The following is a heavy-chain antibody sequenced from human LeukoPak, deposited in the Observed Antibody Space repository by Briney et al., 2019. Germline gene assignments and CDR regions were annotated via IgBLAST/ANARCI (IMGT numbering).Heavy chain of an antibody. CDR1: GGTFSSYA. CDR3: ARDRTLYYDFWSGYGGNNWFDP. J-gene: IGHJ5*02. V-gene: IGHV1-69*05. CDR2: IIPIFGTA. D-gene: IGHD3-3*01. Sequence: GASVKVSCKASGGTFSSYAISWVRQAPGQGLEWMGGIIPIFGTANYAQKFQGRVTITTDESTSTAYMELSSLRSEDTGVYYCARDRTLYYDFWSGYGGNNWFDPWGQGTLVTVSS.